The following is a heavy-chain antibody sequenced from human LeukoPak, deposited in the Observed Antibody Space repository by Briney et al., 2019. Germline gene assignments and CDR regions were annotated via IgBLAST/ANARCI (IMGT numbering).Heavy chain of an antibody. J-gene: IGHJ4*02. CDR1: GFSFNNYA. V-gene: IGHV3-30-3*01. CDR3: ARTFPSFDY. D-gene: IGHD3-16*01. Sequence: GRSLSLSYAAPGFSFNNYAMHRGRQAPRKGLEWVAVISYDGSNKYYADSVKGRFTISRDNSKNTLYLQMNSLRAEDTAVYYCARTFPSFDYWGQGTLVTVSS. CDR2: ISYDGSNK.